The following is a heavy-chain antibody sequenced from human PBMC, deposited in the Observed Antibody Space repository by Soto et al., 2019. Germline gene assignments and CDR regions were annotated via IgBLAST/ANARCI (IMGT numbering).Heavy chain of an antibody. CDR3: TTDSYITSIIVRFDY. CDR2: IKSKTDGGTT. J-gene: IGHJ4*01. V-gene: IGHV3-15*07. D-gene: IGHD3-22*01. CDR1: GFTFSNAW. Sequence: GGSLRLSCAASGFTFSNAWMNWVRQAPGKGLEWVGRIKSKTDGGTTDYAAPVKGRFTISRDDSKNMVYLEMNSLKTEDTAIYYCTTDSYITSIIVRFDYWGHGTLVTVSS.